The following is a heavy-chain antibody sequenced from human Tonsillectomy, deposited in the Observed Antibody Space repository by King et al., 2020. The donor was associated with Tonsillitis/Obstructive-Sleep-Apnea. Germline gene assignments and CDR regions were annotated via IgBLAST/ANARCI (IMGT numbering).Heavy chain of an antibody. V-gene: IGHV3-7*03. Sequence: VQLVESGGGLVQPGESLRLACAASGFTFSTYWMIWVRQVPGKGLEWVANIRGDGSVKYLEDSVKGRFSISRDNAKNSLYLQMNSLRAEDTGVYYCTRERNYYVSGSYYDAFDIWGQGTVFTVSS. CDR3: TRERNYYVSGSYYDAFDI. CDR2: IRGDGSVK. CDR1: GFTFSTYW. J-gene: IGHJ3*02. D-gene: IGHD3-10*01.